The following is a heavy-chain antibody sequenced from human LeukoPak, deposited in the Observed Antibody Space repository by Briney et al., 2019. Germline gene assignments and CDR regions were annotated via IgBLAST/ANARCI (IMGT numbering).Heavy chain of an antibody. J-gene: IGHJ4*02. Sequence: MASETLSLTCTVSGGSISSSVYYWGWIRQPPGKGLEWIGSIYYRGSTYYNPALQSRVTISVDTSKNQFSLRLSSVTAADTAVYFCARNSRVGGRLTFGVYADYWGQGTLVTVS. D-gene: IGHD3-16*01. CDR1: GGSISSSVYY. CDR2: IYYRGST. CDR3: ARNSRVGGRLTFGVYADY. V-gene: IGHV4-39*01.